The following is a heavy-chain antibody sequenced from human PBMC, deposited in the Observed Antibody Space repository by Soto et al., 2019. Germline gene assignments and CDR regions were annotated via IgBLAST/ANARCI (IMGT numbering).Heavy chain of an antibody. V-gene: IGHV1-18*01. CDR1: GYTFTSYG. CDR3: ARDVQPGYCSGGSRYSDSFDI. D-gene: IGHD2-15*01. Sequence: ASVKVSCKASGYTFTSYGISWVRQAPGQGLEWMGWISAYNGNTNYAQKLQGRVTMTTDTSTSTAYMELRSLRSDDTAVYYCARDVQPGYCSGGSRYSDSFDIWGQGTMGTVSS. J-gene: IGHJ3*02. CDR2: ISAYNGNT.